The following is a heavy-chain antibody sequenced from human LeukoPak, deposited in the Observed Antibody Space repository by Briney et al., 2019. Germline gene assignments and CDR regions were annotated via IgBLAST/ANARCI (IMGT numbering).Heavy chain of an antibody. D-gene: IGHD3-22*01. V-gene: IGHV4-34*01. CDR3: ARAPLYYYDSSGYFFVDY. CDR1: GGSFSGYY. J-gene: IGHJ4*02. Sequence: SETLSLTCAVYGGSFSGYYWSWIRQPPGKGLEWIGEINHSGSTNYNPSLKSRVTISVDTSKNQFSLKLSSVTAADTAVYYCARAPLYYYDSSGYFFVDYWGQGTLVTVSS. CDR2: INHSGST.